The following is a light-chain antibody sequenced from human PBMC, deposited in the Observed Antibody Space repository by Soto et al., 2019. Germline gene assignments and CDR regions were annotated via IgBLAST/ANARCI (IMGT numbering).Light chain of an antibody. J-gene: IGKJ4*01. V-gene: IGKV3-15*01. CDR2: GAS. CDR3: QQYNNWLLLT. Sequence: EIVMTQSPATLSVSPGERATLSCRASQSVSSNLAWYQQKPGQAHRLLIYGASTRATGIPARFSGSGSGTEFTLTISSLQSEDFAVYYCQQYNNWLLLTFGGGTKVEIK. CDR1: QSVSSN.